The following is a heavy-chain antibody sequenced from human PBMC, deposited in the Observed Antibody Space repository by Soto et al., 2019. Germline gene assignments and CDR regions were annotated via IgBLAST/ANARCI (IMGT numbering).Heavy chain of an antibody. J-gene: IGHJ6*02. CDR1: GGSISSGGYY. CDR3: ASVRITIFGFGYGMDV. V-gene: IGHV4-31*03. CDR2: IYYSGST. Sequence: PSETLSLTCTVSGGSISSGGYYWSWIRQHPGKGLEWIGYIYYSGSTYYNPSLKGRVTISVDTSKNQFSLKLSSVTAADTAVYYCASVRITIFGFGYGMDVWGQGTTVTVSS. D-gene: IGHD3-3*01.